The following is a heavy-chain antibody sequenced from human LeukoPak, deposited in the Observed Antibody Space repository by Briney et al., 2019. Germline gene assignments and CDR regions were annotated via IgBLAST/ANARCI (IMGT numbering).Heavy chain of an antibody. D-gene: IGHD5-24*01. V-gene: IGHV3-23*01. CDR1: GFTFSSYG. CDR3: AKDRRGRLQTFDY. CDR2: ISGSGGST. J-gene: IGHJ4*02. Sequence: GGSLRLSCAASGFTFSSYGMSWVRQAPGKGLEWVSAISGSGGSTYYADSVKGRFTISRDNSKNTLYLQMNSLRAEDTAVYYCAKDRRGRLQTFDYWGQGTLVTVSS.